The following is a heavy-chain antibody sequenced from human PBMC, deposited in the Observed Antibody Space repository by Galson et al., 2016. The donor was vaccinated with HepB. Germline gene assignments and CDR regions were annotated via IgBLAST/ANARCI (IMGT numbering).Heavy chain of an antibody. V-gene: IGHV3-23*01. CDR2: ISASGIST. Sequence: SLRLSCAASGFTFTGYGMNWVRQAPGKGLGWVSFISASGISTHYADSVKGRFTISRDNSKNTLYLQMNGLRAGDTAVYYCAKGHHYDSSGDAFDIWGQGAMVTVSS. CDR1: GFTFTGYG. J-gene: IGHJ3*02. CDR3: AKGHHYDSSGDAFDI. D-gene: IGHD3-22*01.